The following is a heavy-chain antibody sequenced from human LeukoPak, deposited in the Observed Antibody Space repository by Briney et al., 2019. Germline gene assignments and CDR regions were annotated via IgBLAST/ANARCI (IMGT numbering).Heavy chain of an antibody. V-gene: IGHV4-61*02. CDR1: GVSISSGTYY. CDR3: ASYYCSGGTCYLGDNWFDP. D-gene: IGHD2-15*01. J-gene: IGHJ5*02. CDR2: IHSTGST. Sequence: SETLSLTCSVSGVSISSGTYYWSWIRQPAGKGLEWIGRIHSTGSTTHNPSLKNRVTISVDPSKNEFSLKLNSVTAADTAVYYCASYYCSGGTCYLGDNWFDPWGQGTLVTVSS.